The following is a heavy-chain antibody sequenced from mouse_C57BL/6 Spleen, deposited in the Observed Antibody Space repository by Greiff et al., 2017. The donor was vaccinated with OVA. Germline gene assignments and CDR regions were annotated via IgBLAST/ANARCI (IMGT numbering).Heavy chain of an antibody. Sequence: EVQRVESGTVLARPGASVKMSCKTSGYTFTSYWMHWVKQRPGQGLEWIGAIYPGNSDTSSNQKFKGKAKLTAVTSASTAYMELSSLTNEDSAVYYCTRWDDSHYFDYWGKGTTLTVSS. D-gene: IGHD2-4*01. V-gene: IGHV1-5*01. CDR3: TRWDDSHYFDY. J-gene: IGHJ2*01. CDR1: GYTFTSYW. CDR2: IYPGNSDT.